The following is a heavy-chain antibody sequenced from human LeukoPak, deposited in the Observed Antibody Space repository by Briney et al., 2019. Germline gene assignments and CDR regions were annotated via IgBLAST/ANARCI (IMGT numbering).Heavy chain of an antibody. CDR3: TLYDSSGYSDY. Sequence: GGSLRLSCTASGFTFGDYAMSWFRQAPGKGLEGVGFIRSKAYGGTTEYAASVKGRFTISRDDSKSIAYLQMNSLKTEDTAVYYCTLYDSSGYSDYWGQGTLVTVSS. CDR1: GFTFGDYA. J-gene: IGHJ4*02. CDR2: IRSKAYGGTT. D-gene: IGHD3-22*01. V-gene: IGHV3-49*03.